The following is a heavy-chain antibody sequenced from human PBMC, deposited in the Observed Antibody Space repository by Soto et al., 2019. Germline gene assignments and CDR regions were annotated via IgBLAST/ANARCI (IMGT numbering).Heavy chain of an antibody. J-gene: IGHJ6*03. Sequence: GESLKISCKGSGYSFTSYWIGWVRQMPGKGLEWMGIIYPGDSDTRYSPSFQGQVTISADKSISTAYLQWSSLKASDTAMYYCARHGSGSSSTLYYYYYMDVWGKGTTVTVSS. CDR1: GYSFTSYW. V-gene: IGHV5-51*01. CDR3: ARHGSGSSSTLYYYYYMDV. CDR2: IYPGDSDT. D-gene: IGHD3-10*01.